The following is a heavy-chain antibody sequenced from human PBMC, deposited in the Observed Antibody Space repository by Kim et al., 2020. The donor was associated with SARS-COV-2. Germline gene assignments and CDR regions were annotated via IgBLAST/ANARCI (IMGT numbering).Heavy chain of an antibody. Sequence: SVKVSCKASGFTFTSSAVQWVRQARGQRLEWIGWIVVGSGNTNYAQKFQERVTITRDMSTSTAYMELRSLRSEDTAVYYCAADRQYYYDSSGYYYYYGMDVWGQGTTVTVSS. J-gene: IGHJ6*02. CDR1: GFTFTSSA. D-gene: IGHD3-22*01. V-gene: IGHV1-58*01. CDR3: AADRQYYYDSSGYYYYYGMDV. CDR2: IVVGSGNT.